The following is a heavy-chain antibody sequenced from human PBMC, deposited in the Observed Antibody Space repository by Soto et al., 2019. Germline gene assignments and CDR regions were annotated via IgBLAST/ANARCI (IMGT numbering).Heavy chain of an antibody. D-gene: IGHD6-13*01. CDR1: GYTFTSYG. J-gene: IGHJ4*02. CDR3: ARVADIAAAGTRHFYFDY. V-gene: IGHV1-18*01. Sequence: QVQLVQSGAEVKKPGASVKVSCKASGYTFTSYGISWVRQAPGQGLEWMGWISAYNGNTNYAQKLQGRVPMTTDTSTSTAYMELRSPRSDDTAVYYCARVADIAAAGTRHFYFDYWGQGTLVTVSS. CDR2: ISAYNGNT.